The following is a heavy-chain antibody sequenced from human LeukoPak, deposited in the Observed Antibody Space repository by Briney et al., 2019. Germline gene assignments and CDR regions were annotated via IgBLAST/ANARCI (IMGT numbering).Heavy chain of an antibody. CDR1: GFSLNTSGVG. J-gene: IGHJ4*02. CDR2: IYWDDDN. V-gene: IGHV2-5*02. Sequence: ESGPTLVKPTQTLTLTCTFSGFSLNTSGVGVGWLRQPPGKALEWLALIYWDDDNRYNPSLKSRLSITKDTSKNQVVLTMSNMDPVDTATYYCAHRRRLISASFFFDYWGQGTLVTVSS. D-gene: IGHD1-26*01. CDR3: AHRRRLISASFFFDY.